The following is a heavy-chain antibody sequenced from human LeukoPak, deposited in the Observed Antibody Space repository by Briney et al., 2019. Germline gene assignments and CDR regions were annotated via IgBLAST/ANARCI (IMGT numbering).Heavy chain of an antibody. V-gene: IGHV4-61*02. Sequence: PSETLSLTCTVSGTSISRGTYYWSWVRQPAGKGLEWIGRVLTPGSYDFSPFDYNPSLKGRVSISVDTSKHQFFLKLTSVTAADTAVYYCASGRVVSRAFDIWGQGTMVTVSS. CDR2: VLTPGSYDFSPF. D-gene: IGHD3-22*01. J-gene: IGHJ3*02. CDR1: GTSISRGTYY. CDR3: ASGRVVSRAFDI.